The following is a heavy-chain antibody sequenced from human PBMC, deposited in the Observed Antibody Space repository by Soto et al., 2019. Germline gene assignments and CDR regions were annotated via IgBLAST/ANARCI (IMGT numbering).Heavy chain of an antibody. J-gene: IGHJ4*02. CDR1: GFTVSSNY. D-gene: IGHD4-4*01. CDR2: ISGSGGST. CDR3: AKDQDYIDYFDY. V-gene: IGHV3-23*01. Sequence: GGSLRLSCAASGFTVSSNYMSWVRQAPGKGLEWVSAISGSGGSTYYADSVKGRFTISRDNSKNTLYLQMNSLRAEDTAVYYCAKDQDYIDYFDYWGQGTLVTVSS.